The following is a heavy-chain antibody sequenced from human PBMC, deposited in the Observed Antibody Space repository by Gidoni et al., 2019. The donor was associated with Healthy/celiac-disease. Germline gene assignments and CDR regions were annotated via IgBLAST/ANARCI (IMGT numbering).Heavy chain of an antibody. CDR3: ARGRRTVAGNYYYYGMDV. D-gene: IGHD6-19*01. Sequence: QVQLQESGPGLVKPSETLSLTGTVSGGSISSYYWSWIGKPPGKGLEWIGYIYYSGSTNYNPSLKSRVTISVDTSKNQFSLKLSSVTAADTAVYYCARGRRTVAGNYYYYGMDVWGQGTTVTVSS. CDR2: IYYSGST. J-gene: IGHJ6*02. V-gene: IGHV4-59*01. CDR1: GGSISSYY.